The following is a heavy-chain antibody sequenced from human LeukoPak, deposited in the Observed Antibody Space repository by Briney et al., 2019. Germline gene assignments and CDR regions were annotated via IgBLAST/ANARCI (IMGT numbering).Heavy chain of an antibody. V-gene: IGHV1-46*01. CDR3: ARDRGRTMLVDH. Sequence: ASVKVSCKASGCTFTSNYMHWVGQAPGHGLEWMGMINPSSGSPRYAKTVQGRVTMTRDTSTSTVYMEMSSLRSEDTAVYYCARDRGRTMLVDHWSQGTLVTVSS. CDR2: INPSSGSP. J-gene: IGHJ5*02. D-gene: IGHD1-7*01. CDR1: GCTFTSNY.